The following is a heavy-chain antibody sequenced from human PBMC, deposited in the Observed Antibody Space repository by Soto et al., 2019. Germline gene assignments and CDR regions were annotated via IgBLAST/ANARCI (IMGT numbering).Heavy chain of an antibody. CDR1: GDSFSSCA. CDR3: ARYYHPTEPYFDS. CDR2: IITVFGTA. Sequence: QVQLVQSGAEVKKPGSSVNVSCKASGDSFSSCAISWVRQAPGEGLEWMGGIITVFGTANYAQKFQGRVTIIADESTTTVYMELSSMTSEDTAVYYCARYYHPTEPYFDSWGQGTLVTVSS. D-gene: IGHD3-3*02. J-gene: IGHJ4*02. V-gene: IGHV1-69*12.